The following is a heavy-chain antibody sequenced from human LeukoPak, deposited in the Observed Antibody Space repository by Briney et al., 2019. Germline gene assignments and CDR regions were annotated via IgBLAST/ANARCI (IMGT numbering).Heavy chain of an antibody. D-gene: IGHD3-10*01. V-gene: IGHV4-39*01. J-gene: IGHJ4*02. CDR1: GGSISSSSYY. CDR2: IYYSGST. CDR3: ARLLPWVRVDY. Sequence: SETLSLTCTVSGGSISSSSYYWGWIRQPPGKGLEWIGSIYYSGSTYYNPSLKSRVTISVDTSKNQFSLKLSSVTAADTAVYYCARLLPWVRVDYWGQGTLVTVSS.